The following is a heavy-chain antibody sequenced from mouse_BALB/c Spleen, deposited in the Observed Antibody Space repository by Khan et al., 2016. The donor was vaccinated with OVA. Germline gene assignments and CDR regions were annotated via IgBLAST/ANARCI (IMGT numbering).Heavy chain of an antibody. Sequence: QVQLQQSGAELMKPGASVTISCKATGYTFSSYWIEWVKQRPGHGLEWIGEILPGSNSTNYNERFKGKATITADTSSNTAYMQLSSLTSEDSAIYYCARGNYYGSTSWFGYWGQGTLVTVSA. CDR2: ILPGSNST. D-gene: IGHD1-1*01. CDR1: GYTFSSYW. CDR3: ARGNYYGSTSWFGY. J-gene: IGHJ3*01. V-gene: IGHV1-9*01.